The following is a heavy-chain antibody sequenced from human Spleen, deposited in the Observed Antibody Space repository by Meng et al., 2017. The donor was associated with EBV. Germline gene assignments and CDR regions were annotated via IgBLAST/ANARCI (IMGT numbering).Heavy chain of an antibody. V-gene: IGHV7-4-1*02. J-gene: IGHJ4*02. Sequence: QVQWGRSGAGGGKPGASVKVSCNASGYPFSDYGINWVRQAPGQGLERMGWINTNTGKRTYAQGFTGRFVFSLDTSVTTAYLQISSLKAEDTAVYYCARELYSSGSFGWGQGTLVTVSS. CDR2: INTNTGKR. D-gene: IGHD3-10*01. CDR3: ARELYSSGSFG. CDR1: GYPFSDYG.